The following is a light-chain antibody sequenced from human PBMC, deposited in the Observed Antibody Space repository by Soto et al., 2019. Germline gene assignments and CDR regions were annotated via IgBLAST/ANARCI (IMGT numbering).Light chain of an antibody. V-gene: IGKV3-20*01. Sequence: VLTQSPATLSLSPGERATLSCRTSLSVSVYLDWYQQKPGQAPRLLIYAASSRATGIPDRFSGSGSGTDFTLTINRLEPEDFAVYYCQDYGTSWTFGQGTNV. CDR1: LSVSVY. CDR2: AAS. CDR3: QDYGTSWT. J-gene: IGKJ1*01.